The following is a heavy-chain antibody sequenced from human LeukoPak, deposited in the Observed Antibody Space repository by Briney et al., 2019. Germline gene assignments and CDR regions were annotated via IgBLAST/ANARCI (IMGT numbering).Heavy chain of an antibody. CDR2: IYYSGST. J-gene: IGHJ4*02. V-gene: IGHV4-39*07. D-gene: IGHD4-23*01. Sequence: PSETLSLTCTVSGGSISGSSYYWGWIRQPPGKGLEWIGSIYYSGSTYYNPSLKSRVTISVDTSKNQFSLKLSSVTAADTAVYYCAGVRDYGGLDWGQGTLVTVSS. CDR3: AGVRDYGGLD. CDR1: GGSISGSSYY.